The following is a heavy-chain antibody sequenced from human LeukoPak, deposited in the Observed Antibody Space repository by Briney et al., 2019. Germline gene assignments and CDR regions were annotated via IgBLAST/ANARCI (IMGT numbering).Heavy chain of an antibody. J-gene: IGHJ4*02. V-gene: IGHV1-8*01. CDR3: ARESMTTVTTGYDY. CDR2: MNPNSGNT. Sequence: ASVKVSCKASGYTFTSYDINWVRQATGQGLEWMGWMNPNSGNTGYAQKFQGRVTMTRNTSISTAYMELSSLRSEDTAVYYCARESMTTVTTGYDYWGQGTLVTVSS. D-gene: IGHD4-17*01. CDR1: GYTFTSYD.